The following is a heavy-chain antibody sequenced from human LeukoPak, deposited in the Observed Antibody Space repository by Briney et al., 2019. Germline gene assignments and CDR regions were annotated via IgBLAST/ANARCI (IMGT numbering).Heavy chain of an antibody. V-gene: IGHV3-30*18. Sequence: GRSLRLSCAASGFTFSSYGMHWVRQASGKGLEWVAVISYDGSNKYYADSVKGRFTISRDNSKNTLYLQMNSLRAEDTAVYYCAKDSMAIWGQGTMVTVSS. J-gene: IGHJ3*02. CDR2: ISYDGSNK. CDR1: GFTFSSYG. D-gene: IGHD5-24*01. CDR3: AKDSMAI.